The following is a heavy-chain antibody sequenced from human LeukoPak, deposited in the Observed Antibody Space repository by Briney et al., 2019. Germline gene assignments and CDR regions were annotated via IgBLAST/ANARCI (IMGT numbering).Heavy chain of an antibody. V-gene: IGHV3-48*03. Sequence: GGSLRLSCAASGFTFSSYEMNWVRQAPGKGLEWVSYISSSGSTIYYADSVKGRFTISRDNSKNTLYLQMNSLRAEDTAVYYCARDGGRYYYYYMDVWGKGTTVTVSS. D-gene: IGHD3-16*01. CDR1: GFTFSSYE. CDR3: ARDGGRYYYYYMDV. J-gene: IGHJ6*03. CDR2: ISSSGSTI.